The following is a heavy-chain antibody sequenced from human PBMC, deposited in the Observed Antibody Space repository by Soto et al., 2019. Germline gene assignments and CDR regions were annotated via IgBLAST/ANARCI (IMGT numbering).Heavy chain of an antibody. Sequence: GVSLRLSCAASGFTFSSYSINWVRQAPGKGLEWVSSISSSSSYIYYADSVKGRFTISRDNAKNSLYLQMNSLRVEDTAVYYCARTYSSGWYEGWFDPWGQGALVTVSS. CDR3: ARTYSSGWYEGWFDP. CDR1: GFTFSSYS. V-gene: IGHV3-21*01. D-gene: IGHD6-19*01. CDR2: ISSSSSYI. J-gene: IGHJ5*02.